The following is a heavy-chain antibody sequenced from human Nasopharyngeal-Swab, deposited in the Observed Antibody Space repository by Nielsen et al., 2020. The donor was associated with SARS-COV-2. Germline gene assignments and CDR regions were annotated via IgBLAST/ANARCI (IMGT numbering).Heavy chain of an antibody. CDR1: VYTLTELS. V-gene: IGHV1-24*01. D-gene: IGHD6-13*01. CDR3: ATDEAAGGREYYFDY. CDR2: FDPEDGET. J-gene: IGHJ4*02. Sequence: ASVPVSCKVSVYTLTELSLHWLRQPPAKGLEWMGGFDPEDGETIYAQKSQGRVTMTEDTSTDTAYMELNSLRSEDTAVYYCATDEAAGGREYYFDYWGQGTLVTVSS.